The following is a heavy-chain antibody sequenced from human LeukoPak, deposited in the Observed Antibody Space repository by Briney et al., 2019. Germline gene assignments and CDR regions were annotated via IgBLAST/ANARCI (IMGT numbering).Heavy chain of an antibody. CDR3: ARVEEGYGSGRRENYYYYYMDV. V-gene: IGHV4-34*01. Sequence: PSETLSLTCAVYGGSFSGYYWSWIRQPPGKGLEWIGEINHSGSTNYNPSLKGRVTISVDTSKNQFSLKLSSVTAADTAVYYCARVEEGYGSGRRENYYYYYMDVWGKGTTVTISS. D-gene: IGHD3-10*01. J-gene: IGHJ6*03. CDR1: GGSFSGYY. CDR2: INHSGST.